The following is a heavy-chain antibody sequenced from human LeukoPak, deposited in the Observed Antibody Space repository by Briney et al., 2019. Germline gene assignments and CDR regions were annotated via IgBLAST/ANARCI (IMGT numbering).Heavy chain of an antibody. CDR2: IYYSGST. CDR3: ARRGSSWPPYYYYYGMDV. V-gene: IGHV4-59*08. J-gene: IGHJ6*01. Sequence: SETLSLTCTVSGGSISSHYWSWIRQPPGKGLEWIGYIYYSGSTNYNPSLKSRVTISVDTSKNQFSLKLSSVTAADTAVYYCARRGSSWPPYYYYYGMDVWGQGTTVTVSS. D-gene: IGHD6-13*01. CDR1: GGSISSHY.